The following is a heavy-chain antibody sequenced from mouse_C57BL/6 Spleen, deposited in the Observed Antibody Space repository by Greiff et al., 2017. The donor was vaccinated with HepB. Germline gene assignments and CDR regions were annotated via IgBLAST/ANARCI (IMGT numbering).Heavy chain of an antibody. D-gene: IGHD1-1*01. CDR2: IDPSDSYT. V-gene: IGHV1-69*01. J-gene: IGHJ2*01. Sequence: QVQLQQPGAELVMPGASVKLSCKASGYTFTSYWMHWVKQRPGQGLEWIGEIDPSDSYTNYNQKFKGKSTLTVDKSSSTAYMQLSSLTSEDSAVYYCAVVATPATDYWGQGTTLTVSS. CDR1: GYTFTSYW. CDR3: AVVATPATDY.